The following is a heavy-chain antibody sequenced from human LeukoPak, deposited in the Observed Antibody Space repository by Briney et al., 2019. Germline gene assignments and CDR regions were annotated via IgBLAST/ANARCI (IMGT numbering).Heavy chain of an antibody. CDR1: GGIFSDYA. D-gene: IGHD3-10*01. Sequence: SVKVSCKASGGIFSDYALNWVRQAPGQGLEWMGVFIPVLGTANSTQNFQDRVSITAGISTHTVYMELSSLKSEDTAVYYCARAEEVPYYGSGSFYIPSYWGQGTLVTVSS. CDR3: ARAEEVPYYGSGSFYIPSY. J-gene: IGHJ4*02. V-gene: IGHV1-69*10. CDR2: FIPVLGTA.